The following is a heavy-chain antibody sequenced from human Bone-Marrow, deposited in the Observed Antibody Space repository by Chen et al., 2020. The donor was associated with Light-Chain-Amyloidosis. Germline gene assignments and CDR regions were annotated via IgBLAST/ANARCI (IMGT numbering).Heavy chain of an antibody. CDR1: GYTFTNYG. D-gene: IGHD3-22*01. Sequence: QVQLVQSGAEVKSPGASVKVSCKASGYTFTNYGINWVRQAPGQGLEWMGWISTYNGNTKYAQELQGRVTMTTDTSTNTAYMELRSLISDDTAVYYCARTYDSSVDDRVYGYDYWGQGSQVTVSS. V-gene: IGHV1-18*01. CDR3: ARTYDSSVDDRVYGYDY. J-gene: IGHJ4*02. CDR2: ISTYNGNT.